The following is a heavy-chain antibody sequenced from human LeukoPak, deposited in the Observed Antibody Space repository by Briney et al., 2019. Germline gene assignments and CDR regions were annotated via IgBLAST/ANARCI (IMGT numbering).Heavy chain of an antibody. J-gene: IGHJ5*02. V-gene: IGHV3-21*01. Sequence: GGSLRLSCAASGFTFSSYSMNWVRQAPGKGLEWVSSISSSSSYIYYADSVKGRFTISRDNAKNSLYLQMNSLRAEDTAVYYCVRESRPSDSGAWFDPWGQGTLVTVSS. CDR1: GFTFSSYS. CDR2: ISSSSSYI. D-gene: IGHD3-22*01. CDR3: VRESRPSDSGAWFDP.